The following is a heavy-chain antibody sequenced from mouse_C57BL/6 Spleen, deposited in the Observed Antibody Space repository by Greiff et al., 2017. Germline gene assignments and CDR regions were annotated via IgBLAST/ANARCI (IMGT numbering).Heavy chain of an antibody. J-gene: IGHJ4*01. V-gene: IGHV10-1*01. CDR3: VRPDGYLGDYAMDY. D-gene: IGHD2-3*01. CDR1: GFSFNTYA. CDR2: IRSKSNNYAT. Sequence: VESGGGLVQPKGSLKLSCAASGFSFNTYAMNWVRQAPGKGLEWVARIRSKSNNYATYYADSVKDRFTISRDDSESMLYLQMNNLKTEDTAMYYCVRPDGYLGDYAMDYWGQGTSVTVSS.